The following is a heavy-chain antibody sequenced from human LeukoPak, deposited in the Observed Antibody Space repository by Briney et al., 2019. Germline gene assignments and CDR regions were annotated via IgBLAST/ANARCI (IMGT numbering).Heavy chain of an antibody. J-gene: IGHJ4*02. CDR3: SRGSYSDYGGTLYNY. V-gene: IGHV1-8*01. CDR2: MNPNSGNT. Sequence: ASVKVSCKASGYTFTSYDINWVRQATGQGLEWMGWMNPNSGNTGYAQKFQGRVTMTRNTSISTAYMELSRLSSQDAAVYDFSRGSYSDYGGTLYNYWGQGTLVTVSS. D-gene: IGHD4-23*01. CDR1: GYTFTSYD.